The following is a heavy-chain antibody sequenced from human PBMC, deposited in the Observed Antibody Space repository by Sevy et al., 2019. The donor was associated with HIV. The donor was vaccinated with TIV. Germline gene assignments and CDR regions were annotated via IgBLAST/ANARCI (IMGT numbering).Heavy chain of an antibody. Sequence: GGCLRLSCAASGFTFSSYAMHWVRQAPGKGLEWVAVISYDGSNKYYADSVKGRFTISRDNSKNTLYLQMNSLRAEDTAVYYCARDYYPVYKAVAGTPENWFDPWGQGTLVTVSS. CDR2: ISYDGSNK. CDR1: GFTFSSYA. J-gene: IGHJ5*02. D-gene: IGHD6-19*01. CDR3: ARDYYPVYKAVAGTPENWFDP. V-gene: IGHV3-30-3*01.